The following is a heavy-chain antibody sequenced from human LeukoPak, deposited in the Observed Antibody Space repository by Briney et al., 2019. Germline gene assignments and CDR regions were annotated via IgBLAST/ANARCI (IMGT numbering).Heavy chain of an antibody. V-gene: IGHV4-59*11. J-gene: IGHJ6*03. CDR3: ARGGIWFAPYYYYYMDV. CDR2: IYYSGST. D-gene: IGHD3-10*01. CDR1: GGSIGSHY. Sequence: SETLSLTCTVSGGSIGSHYWSWIRQPPGKGLEWIGYIYYSGSTNYNPSLKSRVTISVDTSKNQFSLKLSSVTAADTAVYYCARGGIWFAPYYYYYMDVWGKGTTVTVSS.